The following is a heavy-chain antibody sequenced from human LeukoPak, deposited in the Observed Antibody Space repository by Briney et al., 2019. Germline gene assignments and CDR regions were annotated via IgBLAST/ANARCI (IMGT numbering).Heavy chain of an antibody. D-gene: IGHD5-24*01. Sequence: SETLSLTCAVYGGSFSGYYWNWIRQPPGKGLEWIGRIYTGGSTNYNPSLKSRVSISVDTSKNQFSLKLSSVTAADTAVYYCARSRDGYNFSPFDCWGQGTLVTVSS. CDR1: GGSFSGYY. CDR2: IYTGGST. V-gene: IGHV4-59*10. J-gene: IGHJ4*02. CDR3: ARSRDGYNFSPFDC.